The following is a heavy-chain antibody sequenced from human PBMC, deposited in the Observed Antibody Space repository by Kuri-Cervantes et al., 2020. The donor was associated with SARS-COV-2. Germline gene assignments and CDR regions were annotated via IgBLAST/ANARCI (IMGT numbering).Heavy chain of an antibody. CDR2: IWYDGSNK. CDR3: AKGQWLETYNWFDP. CDR1: GFTFSSYG. Sequence: GGSLRLSCAASGFTFSSYGMHWVRQAPGKGLEWVAVIWYDGSNKYYADSVKGRFTISRDNSKNTLYLQMNSLRAEDTAVYYCAKGQWLETYNWFDPWGQGTLVTVPQ. J-gene: IGHJ5*02. V-gene: IGHV3-30*02. D-gene: IGHD3-22*01.